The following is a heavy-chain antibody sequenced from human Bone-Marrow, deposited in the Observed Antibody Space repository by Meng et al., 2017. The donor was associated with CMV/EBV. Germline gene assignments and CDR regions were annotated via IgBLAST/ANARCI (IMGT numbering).Heavy chain of an antibody. D-gene: IGHD2-2*02. Sequence: SVKVTCTASGGTFSSYAISWVRQAPGQGLEWMGGIIPIFGTANYAQKFQGRVTITTDESTSTAYMELSSLRSEDTAVYYCARQAGAIVVVPAAIAPYDAFDIWGQGTMVTVSS. CDR3: ARQAGAIVVVPAAIAPYDAFDI. CDR1: GGTFSSYA. J-gene: IGHJ3*02. CDR2: IIPIFGTA. V-gene: IGHV1-69*05.